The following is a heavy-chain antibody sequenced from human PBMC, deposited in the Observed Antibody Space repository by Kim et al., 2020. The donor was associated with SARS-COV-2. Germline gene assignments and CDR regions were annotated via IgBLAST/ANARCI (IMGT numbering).Heavy chain of an antibody. V-gene: IGHV3-23*03. Sequence: GGSLRLSCAASGFTFSSYAMSWVRQAPGKGLEWVSVIYSGGSSTYYADSVKGRFTISRDNSKNTLYLQMNSLRAEDTAVYYCAKDRSGDYGDYDYGMDVWGKGTTITVSS. D-gene: IGHD4-17*01. J-gene: IGHJ6*04. CDR3: AKDRSGDYGDYDYGMDV. CDR2: IYSGGSST. CDR1: GFTFSSYA.